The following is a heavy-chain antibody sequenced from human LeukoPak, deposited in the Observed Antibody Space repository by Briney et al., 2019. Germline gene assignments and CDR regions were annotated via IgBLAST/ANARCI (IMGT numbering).Heavy chain of an antibody. CDR3: AKAYYYGSGSYYMGWYYMDV. J-gene: IGHJ6*03. V-gene: IGHV3-53*01. CDR1: GFTVSSNY. D-gene: IGHD3-10*01. Sequence: GGSLRLSCAASGFTVSSNYMSWVRRAPGKGLEWVSVIYSGGSTYYADSVKGRFTISRDNSKNTLYLQMNSLRAEDTAVYYCAKAYYYGSGSYYMGWYYMDVWGKGTTVTVSS. CDR2: IYSGGST.